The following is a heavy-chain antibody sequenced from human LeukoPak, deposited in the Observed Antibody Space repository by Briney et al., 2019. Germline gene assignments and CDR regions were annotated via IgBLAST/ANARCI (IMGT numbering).Heavy chain of an antibody. D-gene: IGHD6-13*01. J-gene: IGHJ5*02. CDR2: ISHNGDRI. V-gene: IGHV3-23*01. Sequence: SGGSLRLSCAASGYTFSNYAMTWVRQAPGKRLEWVSGISHNGDRIYYADSVKGRFTISRDNSKNTLYLQMNSLRPEDTALYYCTKDSVAAAGTAWLDPWGQGTLVTVSS. CDR1: GYTFSNYA. CDR3: TKDSVAAAGTAWLDP.